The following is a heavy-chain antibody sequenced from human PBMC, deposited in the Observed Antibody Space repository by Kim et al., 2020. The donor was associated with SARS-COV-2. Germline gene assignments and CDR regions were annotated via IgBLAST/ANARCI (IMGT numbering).Heavy chain of an antibody. CDR1: GFIFRNFG. D-gene: IGHD1-20*01. J-gene: IGHJ4*02. V-gene: IGHV3-33*05. Sequence: GGSLRLSCAASGFIFRNFGMHWVRQAPGKGLEWVAFISNNGNTAIYADSARGRFTISMDYSETKLKLQLERLSVGAKAADDCSRPSVSPIAFWGQVTLVT. CDR3: SRPSVSPIAF. CDR2: ISNNGNTA.